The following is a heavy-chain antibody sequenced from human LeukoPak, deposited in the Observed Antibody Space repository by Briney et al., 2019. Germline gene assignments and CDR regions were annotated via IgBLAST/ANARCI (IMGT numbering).Heavy chain of an antibody. D-gene: IGHD3-10*01. CDR2: ISSSGSTI. CDR1: GFTFSSFE. J-gene: IGHJ4*02. CDR3: ASGQDYSFDY. V-gene: IGHV3-48*03. Sequence: GGSLRLSCAASGFTFSSFEMIWVRQAPGKGLEWVSYISSSGSTIYYADSVKGRFTISRDNAKNSLYVQMNSLSAEDTAVYYCASGQDYSFDYWGQGTLVTVSS.